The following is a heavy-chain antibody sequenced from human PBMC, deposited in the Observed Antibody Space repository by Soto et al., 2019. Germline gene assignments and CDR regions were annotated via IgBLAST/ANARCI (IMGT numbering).Heavy chain of an antibody. D-gene: IGHD6-6*01. CDR3: AKVSPRQYSSSSGALDY. J-gene: IGHJ4*02. V-gene: IGHV3-23*01. Sequence: XVSLRLSCAASGFTFSSYAMSWVRQAPGKGLEWVSAISGSGGSTYYADSVKGRFTISRDNSKNTLYLQMNSLRAEDTAVYYCAKVSPRQYSSSSGALDYWGQGTLVTVSS. CDR2: ISGSGGST. CDR1: GFTFSSYA.